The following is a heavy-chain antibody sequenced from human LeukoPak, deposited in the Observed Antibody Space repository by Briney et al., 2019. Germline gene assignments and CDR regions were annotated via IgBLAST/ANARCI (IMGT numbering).Heavy chain of an antibody. V-gene: IGHV3-23*01. J-gene: IGHJ4*02. CDR1: GGSFSGYY. CDR3: AKDRPLGYCSSTSCYHYFDY. D-gene: IGHD2-2*01. CDR2: ISGSGGST. Sequence: ETLSLTCAVYGGSFSGYYWSWVRQAPGKGLEWVSAISGSGGSTYYADSVKGRFTISRDNSKNTLYLQMNSLRAEDTAVYYCAKDRPLGYCSSTSCYHYFDYWGQGTLVTVSS.